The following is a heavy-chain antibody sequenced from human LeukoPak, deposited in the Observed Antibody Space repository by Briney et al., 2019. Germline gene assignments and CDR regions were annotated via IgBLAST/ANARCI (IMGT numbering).Heavy chain of an antibody. CDR1: GGSISSGDYY. CDR3: ARVGLQGVGGAFDI. CDR2: IYYSGST. D-gene: IGHD3-10*01. V-gene: IGHV4-30-4*01. J-gene: IGHJ3*02. Sequence: PSETLSLTCTVSGGSISSGDYYWSWIRQPPGKGLEWIGYIYYSGSTYYNPSLKSRVTISVDTSKNQFSLKLSSVTAADTAVYYCARVGLQGVGGAFDIWGQGTMVTVSS.